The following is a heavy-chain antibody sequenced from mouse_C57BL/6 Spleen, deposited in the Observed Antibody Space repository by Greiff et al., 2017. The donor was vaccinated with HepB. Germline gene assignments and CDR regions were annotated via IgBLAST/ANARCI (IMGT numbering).Heavy chain of an antibody. Sequence: VQLQQSGAELVKPGASVKISCKASGYAFSSYWMNWVKQRPGKGLEWIGQIYPGDGDPNYNGKFKGKATLTADKSSSTAYMQLSSLTSEDSAVYFCARGGDYYYYAMDYWGQGTSVTVSS. CDR3: ARGGDYYYYAMDY. V-gene: IGHV1-80*01. CDR2: IYPGDGDP. J-gene: IGHJ4*01. CDR1: GYAFSSYW. D-gene: IGHD1-1*01.